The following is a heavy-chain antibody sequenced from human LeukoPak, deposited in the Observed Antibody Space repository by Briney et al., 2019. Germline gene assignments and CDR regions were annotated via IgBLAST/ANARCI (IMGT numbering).Heavy chain of an antibody. CDR3: ATDFKRVVGTTGYALDV. D-gene: IGHD1-26*01. CDR1: GFTFSSYG. J-gene: IGHJ6*02. Sequence: GRSLRLSCAASGFTFSSYGMHWVRQAPGKGLEWVSRISSDGGGANYADSVMGRFTISRDNAKNTLYLQMNSLRAEDTAVYYCATDFKRVVGTTGYALDVWGQGTTVTVSS. CDR2: ISSDGGGA. V-gene: IGHV3-74*01.